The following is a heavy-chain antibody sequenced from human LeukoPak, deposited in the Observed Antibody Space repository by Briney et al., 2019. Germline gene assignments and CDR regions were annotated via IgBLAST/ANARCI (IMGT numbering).Heavy chain of an antibody. J-gene: IGHJ6*03. CDR2: ISYDGSNK. V-gene: IGHV3-30*04. Sequence: GGSLRLSCAASGFTFSSYAMHWVRQAPGKGLEWVAVISYDGSNKYYADSVKGRFTISRDNSKNTLYLQMNSLNHEATAVYYCAKSGSSQAYYYMDVWGKGTTVTVSS. CDR1: GFTFSSYA. CDR3: AKSGSSQAYYYMDV. D-gene: IGHD6-6*01.